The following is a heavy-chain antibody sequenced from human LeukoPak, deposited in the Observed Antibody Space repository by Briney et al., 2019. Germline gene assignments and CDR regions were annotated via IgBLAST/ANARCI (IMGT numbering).Heavy chain of an antibody. CDR2: IIPIFGTA. J-gene: IGHJ6*03. CDR1: GGTFSSYA. CDR3: ARDRRDTIFGVVIGSYMDV. Sequence: GASVKVSCKASGGTFSSYAISWVRQAPGQGLEWVGGIIPIFGTANYAQKFQGRVTITADKSTNTAYMELSSLRYEDTAVYYCARDRRDTIFGVVIGSYMDVWGKGTTVTVSS. D-gene: IGHD3-3*01. V-gene: IGHV1-69*06.